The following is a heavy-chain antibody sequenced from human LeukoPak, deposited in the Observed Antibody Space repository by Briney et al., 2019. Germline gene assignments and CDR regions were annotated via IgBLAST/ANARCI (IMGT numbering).Heavy chain of an antibody. J-gene: IGHJ4*02. CDR3: ARSEEWLLPYFDY. CDR1: GYTVTSYY. D-gene: IGHD3-3*01. CDR2: LNPSGGSS. Sequence: GASVKVSCKASGYTVTSYYMHWVRQAPGQGLEWMGILNPSGGSSSYAQKFQGRVTITADESTSTAYMELSSLRSEDTAVYYCARSEEWLLPYFDYWGQGTLVTVSS. V-gene: IGHV1-46*01.